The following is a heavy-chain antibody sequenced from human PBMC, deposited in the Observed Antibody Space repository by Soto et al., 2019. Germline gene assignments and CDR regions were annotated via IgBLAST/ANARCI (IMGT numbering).Heavy chain of an antibody. V-gene: IGHV3-33*08. CDR3: ARGPPISSNWYWYIDL. J-gene: IGHJ2*01. CDR2: IYYDGSIR. CDR1: GFPFGNCG. D-gene: IGHD2-2*01. Sequence: QAQLAESGGGVVHPGRSLRPSGAGPGFPFGNCGMHGVRLAPGKGLEWGAVIYYDGSIRYYADSVEGRFTISRDNSKNTLYLQMNSLRAEDTALYYCARGPPISSNWYWYIDLWGRGTLVTVST.